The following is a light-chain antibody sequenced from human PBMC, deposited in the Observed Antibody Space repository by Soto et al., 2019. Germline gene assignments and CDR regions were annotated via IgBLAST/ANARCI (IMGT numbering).Light chain of an antibody. CDR3: QQYQSLT. V-gene: IGKV3-20*01. CDR1: QSVSSSY. Sequence: ELVLTQSPGTLALAPGDRATLSCRASQSVSSSYLAWYQHKPGQAPRLLIHGASSRVTGIPDRFSGSGSGTAFTLTITRLEPEDFAVYYYQQYQSLTFGGGTKVDIK. CDR2: GAS. J-gene: IGKJ4*01.